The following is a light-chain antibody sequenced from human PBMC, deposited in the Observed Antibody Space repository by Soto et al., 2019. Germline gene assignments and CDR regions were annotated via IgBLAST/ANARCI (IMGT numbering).Light chain of an antibody. CDR2: GNS. CDR3: ATWDDSLNGYV. Sequence: QSVRTQPPSVSGAPGQRVTISCTGSSSNIGAGYDVHWYQQLPGTAPKLLIYGNSNRPSGVPDRFSGSKSGTSASLAITGLQAEDEADYYCATWDDSLNGYVFGTGTKVTVL. CDR1: SSNIGAGYD. J-gene: IGLJ1*01. V-gene: IGLV1-40*01.